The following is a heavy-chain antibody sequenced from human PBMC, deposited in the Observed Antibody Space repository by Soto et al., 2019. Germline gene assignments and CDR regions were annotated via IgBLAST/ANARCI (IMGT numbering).Heavy chain of an antibody. D-gene: IGHD6-13*01. J-gene: IGHJ6*02. Sequence: EVQLVETGGGLIQPGGSLRLSCAASGFTVSSNYMSWVRQAPGKGLEWVSVIYSGGSTYYADSVKGRFTISRDNSKNTLYLQMNSLRAEDTAVYYCARDLGGIAAAGPNYYYGMDVWGQGTTLTVSS. CDR2: IYSGGST. V-gene: IGHV3-53*02. CDR3: ARDLGGIAAAGPNYYYGMDV. CDR1: GFTVSSNY.